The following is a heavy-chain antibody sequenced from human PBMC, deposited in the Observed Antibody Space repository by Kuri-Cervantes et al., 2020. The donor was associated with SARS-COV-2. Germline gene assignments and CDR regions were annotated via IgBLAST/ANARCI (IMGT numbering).Heavy chain of an antibody. D-gene: IGHD2-21*01. V-gene: IGHV4-59*11. CDR2: IYDSGTT. Sequence: SETLSLTCTVSGGSISDHYWSWIRQSPGKGLEWIGYIYDSGTTNYNPSLKSRVTVSVDKSKNHFSLRLSSVTAADTAVYYCARRFGDYGQFDYWGQGTLVTVSS. CDR1: GGSISDHY. CDR3: ARRFGDYGQFDY. J-gene: IGHJ4*02.